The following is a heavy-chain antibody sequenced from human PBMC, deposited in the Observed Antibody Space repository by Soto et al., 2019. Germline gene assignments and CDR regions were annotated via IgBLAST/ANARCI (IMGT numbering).Heavy chain of an antibody. J-gene: IGHJ4*02. D-gene: IGHD2-15*01. CDR2: IKHDGSEQ. V-gene: IGHV3-7*01. Sequence: EVHLVESGGGLVQPGGSLRLSCAVSGFTFSNFWMSWVRQAPGKGPEWVANIKHDGSEQYYVDSVKGRFTISRDNAKNTVSLQMNSLRGDDTAVYYCAREGDCSGCGCYTGGKNWGQGTLVTVSS. CDR1: GFTFSNFW. CDR3: AREGDCSGCGCYTGGKN.